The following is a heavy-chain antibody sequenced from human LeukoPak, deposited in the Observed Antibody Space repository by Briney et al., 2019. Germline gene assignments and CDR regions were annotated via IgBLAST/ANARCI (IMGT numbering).Heavy chain of an antibody. V-gene: IGHV5-51*01. CDR2: IYGGDSDT. Sequence: GESLKISCQASGYNFANYWIGWVRQVPGKGLGWMGLIYGGDSDTRYNPSFQGHVRISADKSIVTAYLQWNSLKASDTAMYYCARKRWADAFDVWGQGTMVTVSS. D-gene: IGHD4-23*01. CDR3: ARKRWADAFDV. CDR1: GYNFANYW. J-gene: IGHJ3*01.